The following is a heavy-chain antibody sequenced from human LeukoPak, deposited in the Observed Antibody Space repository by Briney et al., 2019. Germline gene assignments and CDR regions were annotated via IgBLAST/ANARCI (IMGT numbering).Heavy chain of an antibody. V-gene: IGHV3-21*06. CDR2: ISSSSIYI. D-gene: IGHD2-15*01. J-gene: IGHJ3*02. Sequence: GGSLRLSCGVSGFTFRSCSMNWVRQAPGKGLEWVSSISSSSIYIYYADSVKGRFTISRDNAKNSLYLQMNSLRAEDTAVYYCARLFCSGGSCKDAFDIWGQGTIVTVSS. CDR3: ARLFCSGGSCKDAFDI. CDR1: GFTFRSCS.